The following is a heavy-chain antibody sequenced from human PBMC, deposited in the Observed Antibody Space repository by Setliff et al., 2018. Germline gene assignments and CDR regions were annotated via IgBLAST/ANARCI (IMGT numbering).Heavy chain of an antibody. CDR1: GASISSGTYY. D-gene: IGHD1-1*01. Sequence: LSLTCTVSGASISSGTYYWAWIRQPPGKGLEWIGRIHYRGTTYSNASLASRLTISVDTAKNQFSLKLTSVTAADTAVYFCARTGTYRYFDYWGQGTRVTVS. V-gene: IGHV4-39*01. CDR3: ARTGTYRYFDY. CDR2: IHYRGTT. J-gene: IGHJ4*02.